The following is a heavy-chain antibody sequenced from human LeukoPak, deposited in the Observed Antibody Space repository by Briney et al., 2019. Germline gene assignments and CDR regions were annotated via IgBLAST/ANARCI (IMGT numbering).Heavy chain of an antibody. CDR2: IIPIFGIA. D-gene: IGHD3-3*01. V-gene: IGHV1-69*01. CDR3: ARGVGVTIPGVFDY. Sequence: ASVKVSCKASGGTFSSYAISWVRQAPGQGLEWMGGIIPIFGIANYAQKFQGRVTITADESTSTAYMELSSLRSEDTAVYYCARGVGVTIPGVFDYWGQGTLVTVSS. J-gene: IGHJ4*02. CDR1: GGTFSSYA.